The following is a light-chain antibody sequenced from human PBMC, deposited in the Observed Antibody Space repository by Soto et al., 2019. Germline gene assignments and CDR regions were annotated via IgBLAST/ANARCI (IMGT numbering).Light chain of an antibody. V-gene: IGKV3-15*01. CDR2: GAS. Sequence: EIVMTQSPATLSVSPRERATLSCRASQSVSSNLAWYQQKPGQAPRLLIYGASTRPTGIPARFSGSGSGTEFTLTISRLQSEDFAVYYCQQYNNWPPITFGQGTRLEIK. J-gene: IGKJ5*01. CDR3: QQYNNWPPIT. CDR1: QSVSSN.